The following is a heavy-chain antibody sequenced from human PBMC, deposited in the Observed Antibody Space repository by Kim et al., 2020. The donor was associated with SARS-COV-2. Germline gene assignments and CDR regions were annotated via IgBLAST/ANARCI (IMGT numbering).Heavy chain of an antibody. D-gene: IGHD2-2*01. CDR3: ARHLYQLEFGP. Sequence: TRYSPSFQGQVTISADKSISTAYLQWSSLKASDTAMYYCARHLYQLEFGPWGQGTLVTVSS. CDR2: T. J-gene: IGHJ5*02. V-gene: IGHV5-51*01.